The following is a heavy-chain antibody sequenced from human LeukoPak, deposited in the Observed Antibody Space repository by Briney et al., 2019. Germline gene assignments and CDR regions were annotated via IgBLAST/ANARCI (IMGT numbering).Heavy chain of an antibody. CDR1: GGSISSSSYY. D-gene: IGHD3-16*02. CDR3: ASLAPGDYVWGSYRALFDY. CDR2: IYYSGST. V-gene: IGHV4-39*01. Sequence: SGTLSLTCTVSGGSISSSSYYWGWIRQPPGKGLEWIGSIYYSGSTYYNPSLKSRVTISVDTSKNQFSLKLSSVTAADTAVYYCASLAPGDYVWGSYRALFDYWGQGTLVTVSS. J-gene: IGHJ4*02.